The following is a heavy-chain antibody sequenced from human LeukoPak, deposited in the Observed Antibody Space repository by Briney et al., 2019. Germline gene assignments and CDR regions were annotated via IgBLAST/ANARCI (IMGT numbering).Heavy chain of an antibody. J-gene: IGHJ3*02. D-gene: IGHD3-22*01. CDR2: IKKDGSEK. CDR1: GFTFSSYW. Sequence: PGGSLRLSCAASGFTFSSYWMSWVRQAPGKGLEWVANIKKDGSEKYYVDSVKGRFTISRDNDKNSLYVQMNSLRAEDTAVYYCARPSYYYGSSGSVSGAFDIWGQGTMVTVSS. CDR3: ARPSYYYGSSGSVSGAFDI. V-gene: IGHV3-7*04.